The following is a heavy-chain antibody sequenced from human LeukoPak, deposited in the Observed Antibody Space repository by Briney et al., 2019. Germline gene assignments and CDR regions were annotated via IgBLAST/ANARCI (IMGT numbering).Heavy chain of an antibody. CDR3: AKDQGPQTAAAGYYYGMDV. D-gene: IGHD6-13*01. J-gene: IGHJ6*02. CDR2: ISWNSGSI. CDR1: GFTFDDYA. Sequence: HPGRSLRLSCAASGFTFDDYAMHWVRQAPGKGLEWVSGISWNSGSIGYADSVKGRFTISRDNAKNSLYLQMNSLRAEDTALYYCAKDQGPQTAAAGYYYGMDVWGQGTTVTVSS. V-gene: IGHV3-9*01.